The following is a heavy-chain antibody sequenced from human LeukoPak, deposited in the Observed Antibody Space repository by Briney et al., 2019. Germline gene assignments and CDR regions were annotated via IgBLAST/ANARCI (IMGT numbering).Heavy chain of an antibody. CDR2: ISYDGSNK. V-gene: IGHV3-30*18. CDR3: AKDLVGAALDY. Sequence: PGRSLRLSCAASGFTFSSYGMHWVRQAPGKGLAWVAVISYDGSNKYYADSVKGRFTISRDNSKNTLYLQMNSLRAEDTAVYYCAKDLVGAALDYWGQGTLVTVSS. J-gene: IGHJ4*02. CDR1: GFTFSSYG. D-gene: IGHD1-26*01.